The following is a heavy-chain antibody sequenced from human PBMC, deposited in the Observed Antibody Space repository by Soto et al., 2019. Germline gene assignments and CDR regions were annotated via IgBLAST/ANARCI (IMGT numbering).Heavy chain of an antibody. D-gene: IGHD6-19*01. CDR2: ISYDGSNK. V-gene: IGHV3-30-3*01. Sequence: LRLSCAASVFTFSMCAMHWVRQAPGKWLEWVAVISYDGSNKYYADSVKGRFTISRDNSKNTLYLQMNSLRAEDTAVYYCARLGIEVAGVDYLRQGTLVKVSS. CDR1: VFTFSMCA. J-gene: IGHJ4*02. CDR3: ARLGIEVAGVDY.